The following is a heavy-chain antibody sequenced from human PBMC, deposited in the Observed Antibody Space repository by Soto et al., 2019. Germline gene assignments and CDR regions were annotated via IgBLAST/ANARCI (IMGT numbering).Heavy chain of an antibody. D-gene: IGHD6-19*01. CDR1: GGSFSGYY. V-gene: IGHV4-34*01. CDR3: ARGSGWCYYYYYGMDV. J-gene: IGHJ6*02. CDR2: INHSGST. Sequence: SETLSLTCAVYGGSFSGYYWSWIRQPPGKGLEWIGEINHSGSTNYNQSLKSRVTRSVDTSKNQFSLKMSSVTAADTAVSYCARGSGWCYYYYYGMDVWGQGTTVTFSS.